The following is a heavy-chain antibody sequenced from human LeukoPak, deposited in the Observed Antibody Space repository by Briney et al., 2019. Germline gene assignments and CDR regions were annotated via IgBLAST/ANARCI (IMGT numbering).Heavy chain of an antibody. J-gene: IGHJ4*02. CDR2: INAGNGNT. CDR3: ALITMVRGVIIGYY. V-gene: IGHV1-3*01. Sequence: ASVTVSCKASGYTFTSYAMHWVRQAPGQRLEWMGWINAGNGNTKYSQKFQGRVTITRDTSASTAYMELSSLRSEDTAAYYCALITMVRGVIIGYYWGQGTLVTVSS. D-gene: IGHD3-10*01. CDR1: GYTFTSYA.